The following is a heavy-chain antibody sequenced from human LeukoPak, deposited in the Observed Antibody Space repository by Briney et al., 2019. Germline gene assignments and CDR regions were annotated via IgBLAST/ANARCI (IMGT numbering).Heavy chain of an antibody. CDR3: ARAGDSGGYSDY. V-gene: IGHV4-34*01. CDR2: INHSGST. J-gene: IGHJ4*02. Sequence: SETLSLTCAVYGGSFSGYYWSWIRQPPGKGLEWIGEINHSGSTNYNPSLKSRVTISVDTSKNQFSLKVTSVTAADTAVYYCARAGDSGGYSDYWSQGILVTVSS. D-gene: IGHD3-22*01. CDR1: GGSFSGYY.